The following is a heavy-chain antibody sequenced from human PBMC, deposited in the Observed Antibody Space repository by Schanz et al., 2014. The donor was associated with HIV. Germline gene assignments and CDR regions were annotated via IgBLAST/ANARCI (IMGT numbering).Heavy chain of an antibody. CDR3: ARGATTYSSGYYYPDY. V-gene: IGHV3-48*02. J-gene: IGHJ4*02. CDR1: GFTFSSYS. CDR2: ISSSSTTI. D-gene: IGHD3-22*01. Sequence: EVQLVESGGGLVQPGGSLRLSCAVSGFTFSSYSMNWVRQAPGKGLEWVSYISSSSTTIYYADSVKGRFTISRDNAKNSLYLQMNSLRDEDTAVYYCARGATTYSSGYYYPDYWGLGTLVTVSS.